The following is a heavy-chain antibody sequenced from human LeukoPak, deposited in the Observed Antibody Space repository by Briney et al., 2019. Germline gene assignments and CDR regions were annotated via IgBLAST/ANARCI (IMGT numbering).Heavy chain of an antibody. CDR3: ARDRPSLLWFGELSGWFDP. V-gene: IGHV3-74*01. J-gene: IGHJ5*02. CDR1: GFTFSSYW. D-gene: IGHD3-10*01. Sequence: PGGSLRLSCAASGFTFSSYWMHWVRQAPGKGLVWVSRINSDGSSTSYADSVKGRFTISRDNAKNTLYLQMNSLRAEDTAVCYCARDRPSLLWFGELSGWFDPWGQGTLVTVSS. CDR2: INSDGSST.